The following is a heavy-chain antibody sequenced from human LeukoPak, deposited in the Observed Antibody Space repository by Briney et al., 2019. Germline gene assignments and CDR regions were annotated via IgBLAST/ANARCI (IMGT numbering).Heavy chain of an antibody. J-gene: IGHJ4*02. CDR3: ARGSGGEYYFDY. D-gene: IGHD7-27*01. Sequence: SETLSLTRTVSGGSISSSSYYWGWIRQPPGKGLEWIGSIYYSGSTYYNPSLKSRATISVDTSKNQFSLKLSSVTAADTAVYYCARGSGGEYYFDYWGQGTLVTVSS. CDR2: IYYSGST. CDR1: GGSISSSSYY. V-gene: IGHV4-39*01.